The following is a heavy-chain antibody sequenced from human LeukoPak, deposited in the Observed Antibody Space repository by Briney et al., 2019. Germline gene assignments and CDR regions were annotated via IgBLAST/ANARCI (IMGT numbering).Heavy chain of an antibody. CDR1: GFTFNTYS. CDR3: AKGDRSGWYHAIDI. CDR2: IDSSSDTI. J-gene: IGHJ3*02. Sequence: PGGSLRLSYAASGFTFNTYSMNWVRQAPGKGLEWVSYIDSSSDTISYADSVRGRFTISRDNSKNTLYLQMNSLRAEDTAVYYCAKGDRSGWYHAIDIWGQGTMGTVSS. D-gene: IGHD6-19*01. V-gene: IGHV3-48*01.